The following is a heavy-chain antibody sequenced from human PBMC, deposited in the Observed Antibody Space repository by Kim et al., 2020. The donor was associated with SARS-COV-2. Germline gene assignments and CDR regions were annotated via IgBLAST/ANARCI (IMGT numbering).Heavy chain of an antibody. D-gene: IGHD5-18*01. V-gene: IGHV4-34*01. CDR2: INHSGST. Sequence: SETLSLTCAVYGGSFSGYYWSWIRQPPGKGLEWIGEINHSGSTNYNPSLKSRVTISVDTSKNQFSLKLSSVTAADTAVYYCARLPYKMRGYSYGQQPPGDGMDVWGQGTTVTVSS. J-gene: IGHJ6*02. CDR1: GGSFSGYY. CDR3: ARLPYKMRGYSYGQQPPGDGMDV.